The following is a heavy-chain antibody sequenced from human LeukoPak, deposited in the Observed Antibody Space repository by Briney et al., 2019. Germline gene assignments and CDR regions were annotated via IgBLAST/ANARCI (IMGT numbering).Heavy chain of an antibody. CDR2: ISSSSSTI. Sequence: HPGGSLRLSCAASGFTFSSYSMYWVRQAPGKGLEWVSYISSSSSTIYYADSVKGRFTISRDNAKNSLYLQMNSLRAEDTAVYYCAKDLATVEKDYYGMDVWGQGTTVTVSS. V-gene: IGHV3-48*04. D-gene: IGHD4-23*01. CDR3: AKDLATVEKDYYGMDV. CDR1: GFTFSSYS. J-gene: IGHJ6*02.